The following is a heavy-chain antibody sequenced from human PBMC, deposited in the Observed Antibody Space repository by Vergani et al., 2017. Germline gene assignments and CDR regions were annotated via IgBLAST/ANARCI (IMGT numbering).Heavy chain of an antibody. CDR1: GFTFSSYA. V-gene: IGHV3-23*04. CDR3: HCGGDCYPLNNWFDP. Sequence: VQLVESGGGVVQPGGSLRLSCAASGFTFSSYAMSWARQAPGKRLEWVSAISGSGGSTYYADSVKGRFTISRDNSKNTLYLQMNSLRAEDTAVYYCHCGGDCYPLNNWFDPWGQGTLVTVSS. D-gene: IGHD2-21*01. CDR2: ISGSGGST. J-gene: IGHJ5*02.